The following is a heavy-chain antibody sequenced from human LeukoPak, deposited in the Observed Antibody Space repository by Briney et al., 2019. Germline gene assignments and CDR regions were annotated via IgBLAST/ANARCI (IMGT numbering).Heavy chain of an antibody. CDR3: AREGYSGSDFDS. CDR1: GGSISTYY. J-gene: IGHJ4*02. Sequence: SETLSLTCAVSGGSISTYYWSWIRQSPGKGLEWIGYIYHNGNTNYNPSLKSRVTISADTSKNHFSLKLNSVTTADTAVYYCAREGYSGSDFDSWGQGTLVTVSS. D-gene: IGHD2-21*01. CDR2: IYHNGNT. V-gene: IGHV4-59*01.